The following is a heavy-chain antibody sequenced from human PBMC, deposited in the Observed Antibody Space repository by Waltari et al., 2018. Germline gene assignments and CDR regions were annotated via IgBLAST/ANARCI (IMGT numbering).Heavy chain of an antibody. Sequence: QVQLQESGPGLVKPSQTLSLTCPVSGRPISSRSYYWSWIRQPAGKGLEWIGRIYTSGSTNYNPSLKSQATTSVDTSQNQLAPKLSSVSAEDYAVYYCGREGRLYSSRFTAWSYYYYGMDVWGQGSTVTVS. CDR2: IYTSGST. CDR3: GREGRLYSSRFTAWSYYYYGMDV. V-gene: IGHV4-61*02. CDR1: GRPISSRSYY. J-gene: IGHJ6*02. D-gene: IGHD6-13*01.